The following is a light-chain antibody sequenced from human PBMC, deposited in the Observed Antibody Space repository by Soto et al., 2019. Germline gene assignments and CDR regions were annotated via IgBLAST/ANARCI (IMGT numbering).Light chain of an antibody. J-gene: IGKJ4*01. CDR3: QQYSDWLT. V-gene: IGKV3-15*01. Sequence: EIVMTQSPATLSVSPGERASLSCRASQSVGSNLAWYQHKPGQAPRVLIYGASTRATGIPARFSGSGSGTEFTLTISSLQAEDFAVYYCQQYSDWLTFGGGTKV. CDR1: QSVGSN. CDR2: GAS.